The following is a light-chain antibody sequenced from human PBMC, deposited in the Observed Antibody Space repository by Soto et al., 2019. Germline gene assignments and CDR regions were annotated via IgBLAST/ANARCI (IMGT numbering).Light chain of an antibody. CDR1: QSVGSN. CDR3: QQYNNWPPWT. Sequence: EIVMTQSPATLSVSPGERATLSCRASQSVGSNLAWYQQKPGQAPRLLIYRASTRATGIPARFSGSGSGTELTLTISSLQSEDFAVYHCQQYNNWPPWTFGQGTKVEIK. J-gene: IGKJ1*01. CDR2: RAS. V-gene: IGKV3-15*01.